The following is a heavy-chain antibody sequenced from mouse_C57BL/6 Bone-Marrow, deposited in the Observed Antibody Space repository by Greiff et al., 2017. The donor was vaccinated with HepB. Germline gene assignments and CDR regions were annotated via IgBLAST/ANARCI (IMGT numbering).Heavy chain of an antibody. D-gene: IGHD1-1*01. CDR1: GYAFSSSW. V-gene: IGHV1-82*01. CDR2: IYPGDGDT. J-gene: IGHJ4*01. CDR3: ARSQFITTVEYYAMDY. Sequence: QVQLKESGPELVKPGASVKISCKASGYAFSSSWMNWVKQRPGKGLEWIGRIYPGDGDTNYNGKFKGKATLTADKSSSTAYMQLSSLTSEDSAVYFCARSQFITTVEYYAMDYWGQGTSVTVSS.